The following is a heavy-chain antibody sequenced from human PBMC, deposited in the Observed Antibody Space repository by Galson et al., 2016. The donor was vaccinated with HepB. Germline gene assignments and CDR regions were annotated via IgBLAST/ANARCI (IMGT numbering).Heavy chain of an antibody. J-gene: IGHJ6*02. CDR1: GLIVRSNF. D-gene: IGHD6-6*01. V-gene: IGHV3-53*01. Sequence: SLRLSCAASGLIVRSNFMTWVRQGPGKGLEWVATIYNDGETFYADSVKGRFSISSHNSNNILYLQMSNVTPDDTAVYYCARDGSEHGRSSGGGMDVWGQGTTVTVSS. CDR2: IYNDGET. CDR3: ARDGSEHGRSSGGGMDV.